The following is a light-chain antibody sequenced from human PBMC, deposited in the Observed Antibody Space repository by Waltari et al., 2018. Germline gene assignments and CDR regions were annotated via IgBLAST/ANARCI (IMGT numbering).Light chain of an antibody. CDR3: SSYTSSSIV. CDR2: DVS. J-gene: IGLJ1*01. V-gene: IGLV2-14*03. Sequence: QSALTQPASVSGSPGQSITISCTGTSSDVGGYNSVSWYQQHPGKAPKLMIYDVSNRPSGVSNRFSGSKSGNTASLTISGLQAEDEADYYCSSYTSSSIVFGTGTKVTVL. CDR1: SSDVGGYNS.